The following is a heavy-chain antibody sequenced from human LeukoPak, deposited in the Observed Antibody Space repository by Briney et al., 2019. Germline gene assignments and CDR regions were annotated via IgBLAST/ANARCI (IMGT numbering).Heavy chain of an antibody. V-gene: IGHV4-39*01. CDR3: ARRYYYDSSGYYYFFDY. J-gene: IGHJ4*02. CDR2: IYYSGSM. Sequence: SGTLSLTCTVSGGSISSNSYYWGWIRQPPGKGLEWIGSIYYSGSMYYNPSLKSRVTISVDTSKNQFSLKLSSVTAADTAIYYCARRYYYDSSGYYYFFDYWGQGTLVTVSS. CDR1: GGSISSNSYY. D-gene: IGHD3-22*01.